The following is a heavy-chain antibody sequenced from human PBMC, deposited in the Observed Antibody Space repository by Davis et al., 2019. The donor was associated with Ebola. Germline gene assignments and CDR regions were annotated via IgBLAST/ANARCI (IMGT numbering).Heavy chain of an antibody. CDR1: GGSISSYY. Sequence: SETLSLTCTVSGGSISSYYWSWIRQPPGKGLEWIVSIYYSGSTYYNPSLKSRVTISVDTSKNQFSLKLSSVTAADTAVYYCASGLLDWFDPWGQGTLVTVSS. D-gene: IGHD5-12*01. J-gene: IGHJ5*02. V-gene: IGHV4-59*05. CDR3: ASGLLDWFDP. CDR2: IYYSGST.